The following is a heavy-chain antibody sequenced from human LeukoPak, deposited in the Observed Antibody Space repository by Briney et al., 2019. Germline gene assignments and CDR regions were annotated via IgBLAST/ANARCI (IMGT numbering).Heavy chain of an antibody. CDR3: AGDYGDYYFDY. CDR2: SGST. J-gene: IGHJ4*02. Sequence: SETLSLTCTVSGGSINSTSNYWGWIRQPPGKGLEWIGSSGSTSYNPSLKSRVTKSVDTSKNQFSLKLSSVTAADTAVYFCAGDYGDYYFDYWGQGTLVTVSS. CDR1: GGSINSTSNY. D-gene: IGHD4-17*01. V-gene: IGHV4-39*07.